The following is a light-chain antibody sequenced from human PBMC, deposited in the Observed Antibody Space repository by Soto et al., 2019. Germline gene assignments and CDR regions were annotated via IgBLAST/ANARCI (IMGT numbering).Light chain of an antibody. CDR3: QQYGYSPIT. J-gene: IGKJ5*01. CDR2: DAS. CDR1: QSVSSK. V-gene: IGKV3-20*01. Sequence: EIVMTQSPATLSLSPGERVTLSCRASQSVSSKLVWYQRKPGQAPRLLIYDASTRATGMPGRFSGGGSGTDFTLTISRLEPEDFAVYYCQQYGYSPITFGQGTRLEIK.